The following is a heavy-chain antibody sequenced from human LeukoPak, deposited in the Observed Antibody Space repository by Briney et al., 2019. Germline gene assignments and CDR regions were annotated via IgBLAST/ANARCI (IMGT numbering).Heavy chain of an antibody. V-gene: IGHV3-9*01. J-gene: IGHJ3*02. CDR2: ISWNSGSI. Sequence: GGSLRLSCAASGFTLDDYAMHWVRQAPGKGLEWVSGISWNSGSIGYADSVKGRFTISRDNAKNSLYLQMNSLRAEDTALYYCAKDRNYGDYEDDAFDIWGQGTMVTVSS. CDR3: AKDRNYGDYEDDAFDI. CDR1: GFTLDDYA. D-gene: IGHD4-17*01.